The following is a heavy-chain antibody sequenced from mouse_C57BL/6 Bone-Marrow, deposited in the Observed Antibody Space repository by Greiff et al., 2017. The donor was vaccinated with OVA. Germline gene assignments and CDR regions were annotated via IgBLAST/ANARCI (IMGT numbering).Heavy chain of an antibody. D-gene: IGHD1-1*01. CDR2: IDPSDSYT. Sequence: VQLQQPGAELVMPGASVKLSCKASGYTFTSYWMHWVKQRPGQGLEWIGEIDPSDSYTNYNQKFKGKSTLTVDKSSSTAYMQLSSLTSEDSAVYYCARCPNYYGSSYDDAMDYGGRGTSATVSS. CDR1: GYTFTSYW. V-gene: IGHV1-69*01. CDR3: ARCPNYYGSSYDDAMDY. J-gene: IGHJ4*01.